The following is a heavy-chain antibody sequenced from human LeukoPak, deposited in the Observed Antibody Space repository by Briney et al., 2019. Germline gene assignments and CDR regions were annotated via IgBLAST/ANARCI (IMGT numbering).Heavy chain of an antibody. D-gene: IGHD1-26*01. J-gene: IGHJ2*01. CDR3: AKDRWEVPVGYLDL. CDR2: IGGGAGDM. CDR1: GFTFSSHA. V-gene: IGHV3-23*01. Sequence: GGSLRLSCAVSGFTFSSHAMSWVRQAPGKGLEWVSSIGGGAGDMHYADSVKGRFTISRVNSKNALFLQMNSLRAEDTAVYYCAKDRWEVPVGYLDLWGRGTLVTVSS.